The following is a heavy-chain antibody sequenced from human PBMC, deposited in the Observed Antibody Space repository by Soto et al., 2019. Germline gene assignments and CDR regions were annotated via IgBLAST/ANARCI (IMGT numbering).Heavy chain of an antibody. CDR2: ISGSGVST. Sequence: GGSLRLSCAASGFTFSSYAMSWVRQAPGKGLEWVSAISGSGVSTYYADSVKGRFTISRDNSKNTLYLQMNSLRAEDAAVYYCAKAGGSYCGGYCYFDYWGQGTLVTVSS. J-gene: IGHJ4*02. CDR3: AKAGGSYCGGYCYFDY. V-gene: IGHV3-23*01. D-gene: IGHD2-21*02. CDR1: GFTFSSYA.